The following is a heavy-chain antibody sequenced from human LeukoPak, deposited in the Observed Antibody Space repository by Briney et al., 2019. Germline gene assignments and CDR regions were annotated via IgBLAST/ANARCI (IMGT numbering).Heavy chain of an antibody. Sequence: SETLSLTCTVSGDSINNNNYYRGWIRQPPGKGLEWIGNIYYNGRTYYSPSLKSRGTISVDTSNNQFSLKLSSVTAADTAVYYCARITDRTIFGEIMHGFDIWGQGTPVTVSS. D-gene: IGHD3-3*01. CDR2: IYYNGRT. CDR1: GDSINNNNYY. J-gene: IGHJ3*02. V-gene: IGHV4-39*01. CDR3: ARITDRTIFGEIMHGFDI.